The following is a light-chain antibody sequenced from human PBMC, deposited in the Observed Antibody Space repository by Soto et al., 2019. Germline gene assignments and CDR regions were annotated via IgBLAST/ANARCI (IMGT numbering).Light chain of an antibody. V-gene: IGLV1-51*01. CDR1: SSNIGNNY. CDR3: GTWDSSLSAVV. CDR2: DNN. J-gene: IGLJ2*01. Sequence: QSVLTQPPSVSAAPGQKVTISCSGSSSNIGNNYVSWYQQLPRTAPKLLIYDNNQRPLGIPDRFSGSTSGTSATLGITGLQTGDEADYYCGTWDSSLSAVVFGGGTKATVL.